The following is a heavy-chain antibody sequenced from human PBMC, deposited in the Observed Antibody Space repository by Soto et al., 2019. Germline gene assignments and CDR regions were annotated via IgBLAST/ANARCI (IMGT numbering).Heavy chain of an antibody. CDR3: ARDQGIAAAGPFDP. V-gene: IGHV1-2*02. Sequence: ASVKVSCKASGYTFTGYYMHWVRQAPGQGLEWMGWINPSSGGTNYAQKFQGRVTMTRDTSISTAYMELSRLRSDDTAVYYCARDQGIAAAGPFDPWGQGTLVTVSS. CDR1: GYTFTGYY. J-gene: IGHJ5*02. CDR2: INPSSGGT. D-gene: IGHD6-13*01.